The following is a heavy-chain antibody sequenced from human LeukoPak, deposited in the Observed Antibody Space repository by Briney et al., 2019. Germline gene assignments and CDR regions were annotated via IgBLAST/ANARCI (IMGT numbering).Heavy chain of an antibody. J-gene: IGHJ6*03. D-gene: IGHD1-26*01. CDR1: GFTFSSYS. CDR3: LARSLVEVSGNYYMDV. Sequence: PGGSLRLSCAASGFTFSSYSMNWVRQAPGKGLEWVSAINGTAINTVYADSVKGRFTISRDYSKNTLYLQMNNLRVEDTAVYYCLARSLVEVSGNYYMDVWGKGTTVSVSS. V-gene: IGHV3-23*01. CDR2: INGTAINT.